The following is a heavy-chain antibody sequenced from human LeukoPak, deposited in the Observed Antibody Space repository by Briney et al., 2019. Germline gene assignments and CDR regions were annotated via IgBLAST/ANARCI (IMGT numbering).Heavy chain of an antibody. D-gene: IGHD3-9*01. J-gene: IGHJ6*04. CDR1: GYSISRGYY. V-gene: IGHV4-38-2*02. CDR2: IYHSEST. Sequence: PSETLSLTYAVSGYSISRGYYWGWIRQPPGKGLEWTGSIYHSESTYYNPSLKSRVTISVDTSKNQFSLKLSSVTAADTAVYYCARDTYDILTGYYLYYYYGMDVWGKGTTVTVSS. CDR3: ARDTYDILTGYYLYYYYGMDV.